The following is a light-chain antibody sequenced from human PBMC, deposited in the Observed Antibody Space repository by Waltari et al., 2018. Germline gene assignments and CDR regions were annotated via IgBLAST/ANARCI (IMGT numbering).Light chain of an antibody. J-gene: IGLJ3*02. CDR2: KTT. Sequence: SVLTHPPSASGTPGQTVTIPCSGSSSNIGGNFVNWYQQLPGLAPQLLIYKTTQRPSGAPDRFSGSKSGTSASLAISGLRSDDEAEYYCAAWDDNLTGPLFGGGTKVTVL. V-gene: IGLV1-47*01. CDR1: SSNIGGNF. CDR3: AAWDDNLTGPL.